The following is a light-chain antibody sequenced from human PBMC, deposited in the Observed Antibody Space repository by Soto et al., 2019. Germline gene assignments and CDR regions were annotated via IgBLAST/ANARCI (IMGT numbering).Light chain of an antibody. Sequence: EIVVTQSPVTLSLCTXARATVSCRASQSVSTSYVAWYQQKFGQAPRLLIYDAFSRATGIPDRFSASGSGTDFTLTISRLEPEDSAVYYCQQYKTFGQGTKVDIK. CDR2: DAF. CDR1: QSVSTSY. V-gene: IGKV3-20*01. CDR3: QQYKT. J-gene: IGKJ1*01.